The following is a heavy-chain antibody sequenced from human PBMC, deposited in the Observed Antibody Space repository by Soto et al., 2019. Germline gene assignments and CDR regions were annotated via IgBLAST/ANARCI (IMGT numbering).Heavy chain of an antibody. J-gene: IGHJ4*02. CDR2: IWYDGSNK. V-gene: IGHV3-33*01. Sequence: GGSLRLSCAASGFTFSSYGMHWVRQAPGKGLEWVAVIWYDGSNKYYADSVRGRFTISRDNSKNTLYLQMNSLRAEDTAVYYCARNYYDSSGYSHWGQGTLVTVSS. D-gene: IGHD3-22*01. CDR3: ARNYYDSSGYSH. CDR1: GFTFSSYG.